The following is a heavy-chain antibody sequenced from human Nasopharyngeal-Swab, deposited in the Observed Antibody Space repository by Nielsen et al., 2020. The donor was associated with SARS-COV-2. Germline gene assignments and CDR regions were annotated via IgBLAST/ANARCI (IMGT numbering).Heavy chain of an antibody. CDR2: ISWNSGSI. CDR1: GFTFDDYA. CDR3: AKVFDYYGSGTDY. V-gene: IGHV3-9*01. J-gene: IGHJ4*02. D-gene: IGHD3-10*01. Sequence: SLKISCAASGFTFDDYAMHWVRQAPGKGPEWVSGISWNSGSIGYADSVKGRFTISRDNAKNSLYLQMNSLRAEDTALYYCAKVFDYYGSGTDYWGQGTLVTVSS.